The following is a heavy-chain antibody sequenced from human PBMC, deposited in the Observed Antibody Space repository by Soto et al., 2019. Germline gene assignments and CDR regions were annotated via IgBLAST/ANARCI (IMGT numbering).Heavy chain of an antibody. V-gene: IGHV3-23*01. CDR3: AKSGQSSWANMDV. CDR1: GFTFSSYA. D-gene: IGHD2-2*01. Sequence: EVQLLESGGGLVQPGGSLRLSCAASGFTFSSYAINWVRQAPGKGLEWVSTISGSGDKTYCADSVKGRFTISRDNSKNTLSLQMNSLRAEDTAVYYCAKSGQSSWANMDVWGQGTTVTVSS. J-gene: IGHJ6*02. CDR2: ISGSGDKT.